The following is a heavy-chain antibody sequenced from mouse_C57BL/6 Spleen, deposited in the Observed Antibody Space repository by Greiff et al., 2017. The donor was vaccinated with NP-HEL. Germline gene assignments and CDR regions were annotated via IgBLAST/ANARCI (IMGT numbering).Heavy chain of an antibody. CDR1: GFTFSSYG. Sequence: EVKLMESGGDLVKPGGSLKLSCAASGFTFSSYGMSWVRQTPDKRLEWVATISSGGSYTYYPDSVKGRFTISRDNAKNTLYLQMSSLKSEDTAMYYCARQGVLREFAYWGQGTLVTVSA. J-gene: IGHJ3*01. D-gene: IGHD2-4*01. CDR3: ARQGVLREFAY. V-gene: IGHV5-6*01. CDR2: ISSGGSYT.